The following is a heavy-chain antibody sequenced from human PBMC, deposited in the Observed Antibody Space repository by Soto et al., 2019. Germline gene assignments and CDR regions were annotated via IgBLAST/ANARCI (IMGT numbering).Heavy chain of an antibody. V-gene: IGHV3-74*01. Sequence: EVQLVQSGGGLVQPGGSLRLSCAASGFAFSSYWLHWVRQAPGKGLMIVSRSTGAGTNTAYATSVKGRFTISRDNAKNMVYLQMDSLKAEDTAVYYCARDGGYGTPFDYWGQGALVTVSS. CDR1: GFAFSSYW. CDR2: STGAGTNT. CDR3: ARDGGYGTPFDY. J-gene: IGHJ4*02. D-gene: IGHD5-12*01.